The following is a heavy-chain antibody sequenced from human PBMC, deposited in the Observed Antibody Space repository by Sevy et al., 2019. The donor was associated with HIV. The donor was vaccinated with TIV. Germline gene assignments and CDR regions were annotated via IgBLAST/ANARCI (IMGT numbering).Heavy chain of an antibody. CDR2: LSFGCNEI. CDR3: ARDVCTNPDDN. Sequence: GGSLRLSCAASGFTFSKYSMSWVRQPPGKGLEWVSTLSFGCNEINYADSVNGLFTISRDNSKSSVSLHMNNLRPEDTAVYYYARDVCTNPDDNWGQVTFVTVSS. CDR1: GFTFSKYS. V-gene: IGHV3-23*01. D-gene: IGHD2-8*01. J-gene: IGHJ4*02.